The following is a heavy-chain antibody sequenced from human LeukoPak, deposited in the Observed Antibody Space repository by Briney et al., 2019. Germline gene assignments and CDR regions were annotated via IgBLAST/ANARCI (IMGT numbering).Heavy chain of an antibody. Sequence: PGGSLRLSCAASGFIFTNYFMSWVRQAPGKGLEWVASIKHDGSEKYYVDSVRGRFTISRDNTMNSLYLQMNSLRAEDTAVYYCATDRGWRTSGYYLYYFEYWGQGTLVTYSS. CDR1: GFIFTNYF. CDR3: ATDRGWRTSGYYLYYFEY. CDR2: IKHDGSEK. J-gene: IGHJ4*02. V-gene: IGHV3-7*01. D-gene: IGHD3-3*01.